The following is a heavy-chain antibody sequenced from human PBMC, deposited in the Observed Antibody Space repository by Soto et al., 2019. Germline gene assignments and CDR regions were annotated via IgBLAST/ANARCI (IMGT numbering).Heavy chain of an antibody. CDR1: GGSISSSSYY. D-gene: IGHD6-13*01. Sequence: SETLSLTCTVSGGSISSSSYYWGWIRQPPGKGLEWIGSIYYSGSTYYNPSLKSRVTISVDTSKNQFSLKLSSVTAADTAVYYCARHEYSSSHPLGYWGQGTLVTVSS. J-gene: IGHJ4*02. CDR2: IYYSGST. V-gene: IGHV4-39*01. CDR3: ARHEYSSSHPLGY.